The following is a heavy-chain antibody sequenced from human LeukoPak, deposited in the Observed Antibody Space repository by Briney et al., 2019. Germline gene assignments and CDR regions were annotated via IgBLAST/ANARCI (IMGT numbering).Heavy chain of an antibody. J-gene: IGHJ3*02. D-gene: IGHD2-2*02. CDR3: ARGLYSSSGYTAFDI. V-gene: IGHV4-34*01. CDR2: INHSGST. Sequence: SETLSLTCAVYGGSFSGYYWSWIRQPPGKGLEWIGEINHSGSTNYNPSLKSRVTISVDTSKNQFSLKLSSVTAADTAVYYCARGLYSSSGYTAFDIWGQGTMVTVSS. CDR1: GGSFSGYY.